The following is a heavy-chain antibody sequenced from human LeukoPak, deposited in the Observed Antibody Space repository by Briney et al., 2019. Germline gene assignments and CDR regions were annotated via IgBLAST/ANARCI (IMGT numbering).Heavy chain of an antibody. Sequence: SQTLSLTCAISGNSVSSNNTAWSWIRQSPSRGLEWLGRTYYRSKWYNDYAVSVKSRITINPDTSKNQFSLQLDSVTPEDTAVYYCARGITGTNDAFDIWGQGTMVTVSS. J-gene: IGHJ3*02. D-gene: IGHD1-20*01. CDR1: GNSVSSNNTA. V-gene: IGHV6-1*01. CDR2: TYYRSKWYN. CDR3: ARGITGTNDAFDI.